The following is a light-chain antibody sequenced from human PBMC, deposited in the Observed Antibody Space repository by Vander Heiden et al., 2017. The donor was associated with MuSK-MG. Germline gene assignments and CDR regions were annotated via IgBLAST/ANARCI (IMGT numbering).Light chain of an antibody. Sequence: QSALPQPASVSGSPGQSITISCTGTSTDVGGYNYVSWYQHHPGKATKFMIYDVSNRPAGVSNRFSGSKAGNTASLTISGLQAEDEADYYCTSYTSSDTLVFGTGTKVTVL. J-gene: IGLJ1*01. CDR2: DVS. CDR1: STDVGGYNY. CDR3: TSYTSSDTLV. V-gene: IGLV2-14*03.